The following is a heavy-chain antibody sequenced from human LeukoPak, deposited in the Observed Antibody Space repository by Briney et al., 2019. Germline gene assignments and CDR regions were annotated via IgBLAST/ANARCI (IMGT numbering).Heavy chain of an antibody. V-gene: IGHV1-69*05. D-gene: IGHD4-17*01. Sequence: SVKVSCKASGGTFSSYAISWVRQAPGQGIEWMGRIIPIFGTANYAQKFQGRVTITTDESTSTAYMELSSLRSEDTAVYYCAIERTTVTDYWGQGTLVTVSS. CDR3: AIERTTVTDY. CDR1: GGTFSSYA. CDR2: IIPIFGTA. J-gene: IGHJ4*02.